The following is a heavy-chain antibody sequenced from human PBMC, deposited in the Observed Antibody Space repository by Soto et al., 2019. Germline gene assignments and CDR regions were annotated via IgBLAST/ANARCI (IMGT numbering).Heavy chain of an antibody. D-gene: IGHD3-22*01. CDR1: GGSISSGGYY. Sequence: QVQLQESGPGLVKPSQTLSLTCTVSGGSISSGGYYWSWIRQHPGKGLEWIGYIYYSGSTYYNPYLKSRVTISVDTSKNQFSLKRSPVTAADTAVYYCARGHRSGYSPPIAPIDYWGQGTLVTVSS. V-gene: IGHV4-31*03. CDR2: IYYSGST. CDR3: ARGHRSGYSPPIAPIDY. J-gene: IGHJ4*02.